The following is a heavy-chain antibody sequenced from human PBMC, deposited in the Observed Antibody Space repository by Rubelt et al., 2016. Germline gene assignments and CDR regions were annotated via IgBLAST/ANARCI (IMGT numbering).Heavy chain of an antibody. CDR1: GFTFGSYW. J-gene: IGHJ5*02. D-gene: IGHD6-13*01. Sequence: EVQLVESGGGLVPPGGSLRLSCAASGFTFGSYWMQWFRQAPGKGLEWVAGISVGDASTYYADSVKGRFTISRDNSKNTLYLQMSSLRAEDTAVYYCAREVAAVGFAPWGQGTQVTVSS. CDR2: ISVGDAST. CDR3: AREVAAVGFAP. V-gene: IGHV3-23*04.